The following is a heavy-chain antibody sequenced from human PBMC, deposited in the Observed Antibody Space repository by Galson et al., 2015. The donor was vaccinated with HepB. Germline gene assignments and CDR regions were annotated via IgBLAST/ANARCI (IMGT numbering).Heavy chain of an antibody. CDR1: GFTFSSYG. D-gene: IGHD3-9*01. Sequence: SLRLSCAASGFTFSSYGMHWVRQAPGKGLEWVAVIWYDGSNKYYADSVKGRFTISRDNSKNTLYLQMNSLRAEDTAVYYCAREDVLRYFDWLSYNYYMDVWGKGTTVTVSS. V-gene: IGHV3-33*01. J-gene: IGHJ6*03. CDR2: IWYDGSNK. CDR3: AREDVLRYFDWLSYNYYMDV.